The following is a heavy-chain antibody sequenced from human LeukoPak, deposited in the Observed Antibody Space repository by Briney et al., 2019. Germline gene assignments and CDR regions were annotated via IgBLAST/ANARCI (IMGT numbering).Heavy chain of an antibody. D-gene: IGHD2-21*01. V-gene: IGHV3-7*03. CDR1: GFTFSSYW. J-gene: IGHJ4*02. CDR2: IKQDGCEK. Sequence: GGSLRLSCAASGFTFSSYWMSWVRQAPGKGLEWVANIKQDGCEKYYVDSVKGRFTISRDNAKNTLYLQMNSLRAEDTAVYYCAKEEIVGIYFDYWGQGTLVTVSS. CDR3: AKEEIVGIYFDY.